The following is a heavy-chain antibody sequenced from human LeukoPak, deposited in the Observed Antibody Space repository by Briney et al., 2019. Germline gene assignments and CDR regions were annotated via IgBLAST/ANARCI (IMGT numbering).Heavy chain of an antibody. V-gene: IGHV1-18*01. CDR3: AVGTGSREFDY. D-gene: IGHD1/OR15-1a*01. CDR2: ISAYNGNT. J-gene: IGHJ4*02. Sequence: AAVKVSCKASGYTFTSYGISWVRQAPGQGLAWMGWISAYNGNTNYAQKLQGIVTMTTDTSTSTDYMELRSLRSDDTAVYYWAVGTGSREFDYWGQGTLVTVSS. CDR1: GYTFTSYG.